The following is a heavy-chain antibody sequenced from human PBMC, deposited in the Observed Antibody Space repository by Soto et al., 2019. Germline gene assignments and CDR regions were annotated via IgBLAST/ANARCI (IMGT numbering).Heavy chain of an antibody. CDR1: GFTFRSYF. CDR3: ARDGGEYYLDV. J-gene: IGHJ4*02. CDR2: IGSTGGTI. Sequence: PGGSLRLSCEASGFTFRSYFMNWVRQAPGKGLQWVAHIGSTGGTIYYADSVKGRFAVSRDNAKNYLYLQLNSLRVDDTAIYYCARDGGEYYLDVWGQGTAVTVSS. D-gene: IGHD4-17*01. V-gene: IGHV3-11*01.